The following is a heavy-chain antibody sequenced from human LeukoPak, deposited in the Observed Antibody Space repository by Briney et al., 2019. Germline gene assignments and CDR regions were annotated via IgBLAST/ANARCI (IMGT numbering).Heavy chain of an antibody. J-gene: IGHJ4*02. V-gene: IGHV3-23*01. CDR1: GFTFSSYA. Sequence: GGSLRLSCAASGFTFSSYAMSWVRQAPGKGLEWVSAISGSGGSTYYADSVKGRFTISRDNSKNTLYLQMYSLRAEDTAVYYCAKDQYYYDSSGYYLYWGQGTLVTVSS. D-gene: IGHD3-22*01. CDR2: ISGSGGST. CDR3: AKDQYYYDSSGYYLY.